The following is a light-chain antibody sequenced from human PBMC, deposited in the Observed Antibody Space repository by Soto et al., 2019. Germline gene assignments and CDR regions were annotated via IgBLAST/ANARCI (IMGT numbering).Light chain of an antibody. V-gene: IGLV2-8*01. Sequence: SAVTRPPSASASPGRPVTISCTGTTINVGGYNYVSWYQQHPGKAPKLMIYEVSKRPSGVPDRFSGSKSGNTASLTVSGLQDEDEADYYCSSYAGSNNKVFGTGTKVTVL. CDR1: TINVGGYNY. CDR3: SSYAGSNNKV. CDR2: EVS. J-gene: IGLJ1*01.